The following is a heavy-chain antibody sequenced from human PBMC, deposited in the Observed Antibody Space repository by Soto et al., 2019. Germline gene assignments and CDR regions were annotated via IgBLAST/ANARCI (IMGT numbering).Heavy chain of an antibody. D-gene: IGHD5-12*01. V-gene: IGHV3-23*01. CDR2: ISGSGGST. CDR3: AKGPKGKYSGYVPFDY. Sequence: GGSLRLSCAASGGPFSSYAMSWVRQAPGKGLEWVSAISGSGGSTYYADSVKGRFTISRDNSKNTLYLQMNSLRAEDTAVYYCAKGPKGKYSGYVPFDYWGQGTLVTVSS. CDR1: GGPFSSYA. J-gene: IGHJ4*02.